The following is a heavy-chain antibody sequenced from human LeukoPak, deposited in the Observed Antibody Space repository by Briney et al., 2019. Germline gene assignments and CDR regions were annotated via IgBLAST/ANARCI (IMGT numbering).Heavy chain of an antibody. Sequence: SETLSLTCTVSGGSISSSSYYWGWIRQPPGKGLERIGSIYYSGSTYYNPSLKSRVTISVDTSKNQFSLKLSSVTAADTAVYYCASKPPMFSSGWYRWGQGTLVTVSS. CDR3: ASKPPMFSSGWYR. D-gene: IGHD6-19*01. CDR2: IYYSGST. CDR1: GGSISSSSYY. V-gene: IGHV4-39*01. J-gene: IGHJ4*02.